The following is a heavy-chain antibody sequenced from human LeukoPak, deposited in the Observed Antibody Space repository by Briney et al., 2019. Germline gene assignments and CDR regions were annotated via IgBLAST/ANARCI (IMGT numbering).Heavy chain of an antibody. J-gene: IGHJ3*02. CDR3: ARDRITIFGVVIRRDAFDI. Sequence: GGSLRLSCAASGFTFSSYWMSWVRQAPGKGLEWVANIKQDGSEKYYVDSVKGRFTISRDNAKNSLYLQMNSLRAEDTAVYYCARDRITIFGVVIRRDAFDIWGQGTMVTVSS. CDR2: IKQDGSEK. CDR1: GFTFSSYW. V-gene: IGHV3-7*01. D-gene: IGHD3-3*01.